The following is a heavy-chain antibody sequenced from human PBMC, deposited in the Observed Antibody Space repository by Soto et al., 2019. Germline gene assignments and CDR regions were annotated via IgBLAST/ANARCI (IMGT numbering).Heavy chain of an antibody. Sequence: SQTLSLTCAISGDSVSSNSAAWNWIRQSPSRGLEWLGRTYYRSKWYNDYAVSVKSRITINPDTSKNQFSLQLNSVTPEDTAVYYCARGYVWGSYRSLYGMDGRGQGTTVTVSS. J-gene: IGHJ6*02. CDR1: GDSVSSNSAA. V-gene: IGHV6-1*01. D-gene: IGHD3-16*02. CDR3: ARGYVWGSYRSLYGMDG. CDR2: TYYRSKWYN.